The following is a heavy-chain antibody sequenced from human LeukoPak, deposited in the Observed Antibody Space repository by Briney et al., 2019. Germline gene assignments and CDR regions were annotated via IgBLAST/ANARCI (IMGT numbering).Heavy chain of an antibody. V-gene: IGHV3-30-3*01. J-gene: IGHJ6*02. Sequence: QPGRSLRLSCAASGFTFSSYAMHWVRQAPGKGLEWVAVISYDGSNKYYADSVKGRFTISRDNSKNTLYLQMNSLRAEDTAVYYCARDPTDYCSSTSCYYYYGMDVWGQGTTVTVSS. CDR1: GFTFSSYA. CDR3: ARDPTDYCSSTSCYYYYGMDV. D-gene: IGHD2-2*01. CDR2: ISYDGSNK.